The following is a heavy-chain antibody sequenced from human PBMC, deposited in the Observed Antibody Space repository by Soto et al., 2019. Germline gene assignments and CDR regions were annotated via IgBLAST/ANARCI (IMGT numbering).Heavy chain of an antibody. J-gene: IGHJ4*02. V-gene: IGHV3-7*05. Sequence: PGGSLRLSCAASGFTFRVYWMSWVRQAPGKGLEWVANIKEDGTEIDQVGSLKGRFTISRDNAKNSVYLQMNSLRVEDTAVYYCARIGYSSSSFDYWGRGTLVTVSS. CDR2: IKEDGTEI. CDR1: GFTFRVYW. CDR3: ARIGYSSSSFDY. D-gene: IGHD6-6*01.